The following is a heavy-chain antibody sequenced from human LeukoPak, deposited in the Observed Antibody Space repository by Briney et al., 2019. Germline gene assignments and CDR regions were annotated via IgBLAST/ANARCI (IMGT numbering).Heavy chain of an antibody. CDR2: ISGSGGST. D-gene: IGHD3-3*01. CDR1: GFTFSSYA. CDR3: AKGLWDDFWSCSGYFDY. V-gene: IGHV3-23*01. J-gene: IGHJ4*02. Sequence: GGSLRLSCAASGFTFSSYAMSWVRQAPGKGLEWVSAISGSGGSTYYADSVKGRFTISRDNSKNTLYLQMNSLRAEDTAVYYCAKGLWDDFWSCSGYFDYWGQGTLVTVSS.